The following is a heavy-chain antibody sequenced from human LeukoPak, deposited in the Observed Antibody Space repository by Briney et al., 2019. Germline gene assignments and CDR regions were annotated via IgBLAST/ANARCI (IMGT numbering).Heavy chain of an antibody. CDR2: VSGSGGST. CDR3: ARDGYSIGYFYDL. V-gene: IGHV3-23*01. D-gene: IGHD3-22*01. J-gene: IGHJ4*02. CDR1: GFTFSSYA. Sequence: GGSLRLSCAASGFTFSSYAMSWVRQAPGKGLEWVSTVSGSGGSTYYADSVKGRFTISRDNAKNSVFLQMNSLRAGDTAVYYCARDGYSIGYFYDLWGQGTLVTVSS.